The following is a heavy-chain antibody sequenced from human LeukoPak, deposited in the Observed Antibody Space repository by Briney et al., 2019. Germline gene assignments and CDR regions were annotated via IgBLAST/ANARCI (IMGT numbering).Heavy chain of an antibody. V-gene: IGHV1-2*02. D-gene: IGHD2-15*01. CDR2: INPNSGGT. Sequence: ASVKVSCKASGYTFTGYYMHLVRQAPGQGLEWMGWINPNSGGTNYAQKFQGRVTMTRDTSISTAYMELSRLRSDDTAVYYCARANDIVVANWFDPWGQGTLVTVSS. J-gene: IGHJ5*02. CDR3: ARANDIVVANWFDP. CDR1: GYTFTGYY.